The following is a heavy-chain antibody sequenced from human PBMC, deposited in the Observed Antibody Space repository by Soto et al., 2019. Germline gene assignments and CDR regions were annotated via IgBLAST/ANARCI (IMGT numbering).Heavy chain of an antibody. CDR3: VRFWAPPYSDALTDYTDAFDY. J-gene: IGHJ4*02. CDR1: GGSISSSNW. CDR2: IYHSGST. Sequence: SETLSLTCAVSGGSISSSNWWSWVRQPPGKGLEWIGDIYHSGSTNYNPSLKSRLIISVDTSKSQFSLKLSSVTAADTAVYYCVRFWAPPYSDALTDYTDAFDYWGQGTLVTVSS. D-gene: IGHD3-9*01. V-gene: IGHV4-4*02.